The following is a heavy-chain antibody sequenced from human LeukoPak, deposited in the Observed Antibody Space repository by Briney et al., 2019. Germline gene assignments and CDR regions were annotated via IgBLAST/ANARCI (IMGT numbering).Heavy chain of an antibody. Sequence: PGRSLRLSCAASGFTFSTYGMHWVRQAPGKGLEWVAVISYDGSNKYYADSVKGRFTISRDNSKNTLYLQMNSLRAEDTAVYYCAKDSSGYCSGGSCYGGNWFDPWGQGTLVTVSS. V-gene: IGHV3-30*18. J-gene: IGHJ5*02. D-gene: IGHD2-15*01. CDR3: AKDSSGYCSGGSCYGGNWFDP. CDR1: GFTFSTYG. CDR2: ISYDGSNK.